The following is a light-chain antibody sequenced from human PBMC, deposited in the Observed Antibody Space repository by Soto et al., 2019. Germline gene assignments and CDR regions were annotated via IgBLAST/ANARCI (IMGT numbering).Light chain of an antibody. Sequence: EIVLTQSPGTLSLSLGERATLSCRASQSVSRYLAWYQQKPGQAPRLLIYDATNRATGIPPRFSGSGSGTDFTLTISSLEPEDFAVYYCQQRSTWPRLTFGGGTKVDIK. CDR2: DAT. V-gene: IGKV3-11*01. J-gene: IGKJ4*01. CDR1: QSVSRY. CDR3: QQRSTWPRLT.